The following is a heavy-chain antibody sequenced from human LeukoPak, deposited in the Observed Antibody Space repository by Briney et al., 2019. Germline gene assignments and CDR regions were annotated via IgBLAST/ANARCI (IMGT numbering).Heavy chain of an antibody. V-gene: IGHV1-8*01. Sequence: ASVKVSCKASGYTFPSYDINWVRQATGQGLEWVGWMNPNSGNTGYAQKFQGRVTMTRNTSISTAYMELSSLRSEGTAVYYCARRYNWNDVGDAFDIWGQGTMVTVSS. CDR1: GYTFPSYD. D-gene: IGHD1-1*01. CDR3: ARRYNWNDVGDAFDI. CDR2: MNPNSGNT. J-gene: IGHJ3*02.